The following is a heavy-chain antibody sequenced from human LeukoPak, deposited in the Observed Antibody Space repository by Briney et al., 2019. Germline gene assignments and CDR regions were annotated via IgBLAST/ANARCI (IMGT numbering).Heavy chain of an antibody. CDR3: ARDRSTIFGVVILDY. V-gene: IGHV1-2*02. Sequence: ASVKVSCKASVYTFTDYYIHWVRQTPGQGLEWMGWINSNSGGTNYTQKFQGRVTMTRDTSISTAYMEPSRLRSDDTAIYYCARDRSTIFGVVILDYWGQGTLVTVSS. CDR2: INSNSGGT. CDR1: VYTFTDYY. J-gene: IGHJ4*02. D-gene: IGHD3-3*01.